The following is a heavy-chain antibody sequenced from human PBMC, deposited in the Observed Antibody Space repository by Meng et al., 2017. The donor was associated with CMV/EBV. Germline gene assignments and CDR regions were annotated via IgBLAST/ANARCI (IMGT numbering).Heavy chain of an antibody. J-gene: IGHJ6*02. D-gene: IGHD3-3*01. V-gene: IGHV3-21*01. CDR1: GFTFSSYS. CDR2: ISSSSSYI. CDR3: ARDPAITIFGVEPAWPYYYGMDV. Sequence: GESLKISCAAFGFTFSSYSMNWVRQAPGKGLEWVSSISSSSSYIYYADSVKGRFTISRDNAKNSLYLQMNSLRAEDTAVYYCARDPAITIFGVEPAWPYYYGMDVWGQGTTVTVSS.